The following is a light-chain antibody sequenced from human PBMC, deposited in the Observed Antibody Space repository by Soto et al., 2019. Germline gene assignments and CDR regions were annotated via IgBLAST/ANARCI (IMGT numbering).Light chain of an antibody. J-gene: IGLJ1*01. CDR2: DVS. Sequence: QSALTQPRSVSGSPGQSVAISCTGTSSDVGGYNYVSWYQQHQRHPGKAPKLMIYDVSKRPSGVPDRFSGSKSGNTASLTISGLQAEDEAYYFGYSYAGISYVFGTGTKVTVL. CDR1: SSDVGGYNY. CDR3: YSYAGISYV. V-gene: IGLV2-11*01.